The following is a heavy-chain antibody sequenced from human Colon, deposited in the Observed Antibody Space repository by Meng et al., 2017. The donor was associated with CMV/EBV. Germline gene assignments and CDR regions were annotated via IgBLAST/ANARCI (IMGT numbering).Heavy chain of an antibody. D-gene: IGHD2-2*02. CDR3: ARIGYCGSTSCYSYYGMDV. V-gene: IGHV3-48*03. Sequence: GESLKISCVTSGFTFTQYWMSWVRHVPGKGLEWVSYISRSGDIIYDAESVKGRFTISRDNAKNALYLQMNSLRAEDTAVYYCARIGYCGSTSCYSYYGMDVWGQGTTVTVSS. CDR1: GFTFTQYW. J-gene: IGHJ6*02. CDR2: ISRSGDII.